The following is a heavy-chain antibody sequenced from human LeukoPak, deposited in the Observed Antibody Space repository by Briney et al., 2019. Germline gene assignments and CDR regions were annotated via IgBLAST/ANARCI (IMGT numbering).Heavy chain of an antibody. D-gene: IGHD5-24*01. V-gene: IGHV4-30-4*01. CDR3: ARNRDGYNSFDY. Sequence: SQTLSLTCTVSGGSFSSDDYYWSWIRQPPGKGLEWIGYIYYSGSSYYNPSLRSRVTISVDTSKNHFSLKLSSVTAADTAVYYCARNRDGYNSFDYWGQGTLVTVSS. CDR2: IYYSGSS. J-gene: IGHJ4*02. CDR1: GGSFSSDDYY.